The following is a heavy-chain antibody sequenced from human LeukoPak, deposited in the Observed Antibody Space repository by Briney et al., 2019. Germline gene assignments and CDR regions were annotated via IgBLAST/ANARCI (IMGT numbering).Heavy chain of an antibody. J-gene: IGHJ6*03. Sequence: GGSLRLSCAASGFTFDDYGMSWVRQAPGKGLEWVSGINWSGGSTGYADSVKGRFTISRDNAKNSLYLQMNSLRAEDTALYYCARVEQQLYGTYYYYMDVWGKGTTVTVFS. CDR3: ARVEQQLYGTYYYYMDV. V-gene: IGHV3-20*04. CDR2: INWSGGST. D-gene: IGHD6-13*01. CDR1: GFTFDDYG.